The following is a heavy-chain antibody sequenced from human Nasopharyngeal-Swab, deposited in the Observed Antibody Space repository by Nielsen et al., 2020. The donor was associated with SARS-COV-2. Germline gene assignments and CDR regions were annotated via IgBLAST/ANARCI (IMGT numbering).Heavy chain of an antibody. CDR3: AREWGRSGFWP. CDR2: ISAHSGKT. Sequence: ASVKVSCKASGGTFSAYTINWVRQAPGQGLEWMAWISAHSGKTEYAEKFQGRVTMTTDTSTRTAYMQLRSLRSDDTAVYYCAREWGRSGFWPWGQGTLVTVSS. CDR1: GGTFSAYT. V-gene: IGHV1-18*01. J-gene: IGHJ5*02. D-gene: IGHD2-15*01.